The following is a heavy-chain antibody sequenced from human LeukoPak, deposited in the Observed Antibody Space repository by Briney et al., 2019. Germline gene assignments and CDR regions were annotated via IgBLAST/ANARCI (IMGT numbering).Heavy chain of an antibody. V-gene: IGHV4-61*02. J-gene: IGHJ6*03. CDR1: GDSISSGDYY. CDR3: ARLRDYYYNYMDV. CDR2: ISSSGST. Sequence: SETLSLTCTVSGDSISSGDYYWSWIRQPAGKGLEWIGRISSSGSTNYNPSLKSRVTISVDTSKNQFSLKLNSVTAADTAVYYCARLRDYYYNYMDVWGKGTTVTISS.